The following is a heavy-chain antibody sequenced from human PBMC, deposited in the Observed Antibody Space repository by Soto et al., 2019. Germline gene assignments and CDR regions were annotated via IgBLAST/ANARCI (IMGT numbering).Heavy chain of an antibody. V-gene: IGHV3-30*18. D-gene: IGHD3-16*02. Sequence: KGLELVAVISYDGSNKYYADSVKGRFTISRDNSKNTLYLQMNSLRAEDTAVYYCLKHVEGCIRGYLTVSAYLRNRSSDL. CDR2: ISYDGSNK. J-gene: IGHJ2*01. CDR3: LKHVEGCIRGYLTVSAYLRNRSSDL.